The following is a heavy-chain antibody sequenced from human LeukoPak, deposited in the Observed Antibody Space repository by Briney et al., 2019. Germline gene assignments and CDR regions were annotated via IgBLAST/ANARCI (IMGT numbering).Heavy chain of an antibody. D-gene: IGHD5-24*01. CDR3: ARVISSWLQLGYFDY. Sequence: SLETLSLTCTVSGGSISSYYWSWIRQPPGKGLEWIGYIYYSGSTNYNPSLKSRVTISVDTSKNQFSLKLSSVTAADTAVYYCARVISSWLQLGYFDYWGQGTLVTVSS. V-gene: IGHV4-59*01. CDR2: IYYSGST. CDR1: GGSISSYY. J-gene: IGHJ4*02.